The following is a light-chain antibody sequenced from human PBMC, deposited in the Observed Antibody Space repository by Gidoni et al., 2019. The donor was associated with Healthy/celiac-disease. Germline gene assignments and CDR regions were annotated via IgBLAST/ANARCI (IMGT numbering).Light chain of an antibody. Sequence: QSALTQPASVSGSPVQSITISCTGTSSDVGGYTYVSWYQQHPGKAPKLMIYEVSNRPSGVSNRFSGSKSGNTASLTISGLQAEDEADYYCSSYTSSSTLVFGGGTKLTVL. CDR1: SSDVGGYTY. CDR2: EVS. V-gene: IGLV2-14*01. CDR3: SSYTSSSTLV. J-gene: IGLJ2*01.